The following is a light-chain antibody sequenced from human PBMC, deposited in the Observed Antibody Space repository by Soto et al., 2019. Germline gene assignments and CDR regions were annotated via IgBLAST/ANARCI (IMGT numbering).Light chain of an antibody. CDR2: AAS. CDR3: QQSYSTPYT. J-gene: IGKJ2*01. CDR1: QNINSY. V-gene: IGKV1-39*01. Sequence: DIQMTQSPSSLSASVGDRVTITCRASQNINSYLNWYQHKPGKAPKVLIYAASSLQSGVPSRFSGSGSGTDFTLTISSLQPEDFATYYCQQSYSTPYTFGQGTKVDI.